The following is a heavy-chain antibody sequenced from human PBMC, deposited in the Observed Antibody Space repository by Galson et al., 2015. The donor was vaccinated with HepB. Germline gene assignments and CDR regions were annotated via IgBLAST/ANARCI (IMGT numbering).Heavy chain of an antibody. D-gene: IGHD3-10*01. Sequence: CAISGDSVSSKSAAWNWIRQSPSRGLEWLGRTWYRSKWNNGYAASVESRITINPDTSKNQFSLHLNSVTPEDTAVYYCARSTGDLDYWGQGTLATVSS. V-gene: IGHV6-1*01. CDR2: TWYRSKWNN. CDR3: ARSTGDLDY. CDR1: GDSVSSKSAA. J-gene: IGHJ4*02.